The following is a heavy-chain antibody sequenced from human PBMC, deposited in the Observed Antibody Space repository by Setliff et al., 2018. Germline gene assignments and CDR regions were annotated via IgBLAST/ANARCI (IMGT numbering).Heavy chain of an antibody. CDR2: LHTSGSI. D-gene: IGHD1-1*01. CDR3: ARTTGSTHNWLDP. CDR1: GGSISSGTYY. J-gene: IGHJ5*02. Sequence: KPSETLSLTCTVSGGSISSGTYYWSWIRQPAGKGLEWIGRLHTSGSIDYNPSLKSRVTISVDTSKNQFSLRLRSVTAADTAVYYCARTTGSTHNWLDPWGPGTLVTVSS. V-gene: IGHV4-61*02.